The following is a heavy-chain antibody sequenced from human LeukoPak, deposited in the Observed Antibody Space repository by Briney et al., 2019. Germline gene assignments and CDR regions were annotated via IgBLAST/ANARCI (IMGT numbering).Heavy chain of an antibody. V-gene: IGHV3-30*02. D-gene: IGHD5-18*01. J-gene: IGHJ4*02. CDR2: IRYDGSNK. CDR3: AKDPGGYSYGYPVLGYFDY. CDR1: GFTFSSYG. Sequence: PGGSLRLSCAASGFTFSSYGMHWVRQAPGKGLEWVAFIRYDGSNKYYADSVKGRFTISRDNSKNTLYLQMNSLRAEDTAVYYCAKDPGGYSYGYPVLGYFDYWGQGTLVTVSS.